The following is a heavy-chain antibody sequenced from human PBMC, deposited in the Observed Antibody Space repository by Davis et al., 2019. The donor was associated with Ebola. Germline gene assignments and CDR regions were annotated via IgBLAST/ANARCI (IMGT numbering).Heavy chain of an antibody. Sequence: PGGSLRLSCAASGFTFSSYGMHWVRQAPGKGLEWVAVISYDGSNKYYADSVKGRFTISRDNSKNTLYLQMNSLRAEDTAVYYCTSEGSGWYFNYWGQGTLVTVSS. CDR1: GFTFSSYG. D-gene: IGHD6-19*01. V-gene: IGHV3-30*03. CDR3: TSEGSGWYFNY. CDR2: ISYDGSNK. J-gene: IGHJ4*02.